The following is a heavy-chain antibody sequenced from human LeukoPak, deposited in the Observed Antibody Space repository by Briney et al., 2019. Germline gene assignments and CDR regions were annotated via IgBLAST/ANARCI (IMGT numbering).Heavy chain of an antibody. V-gene: IGHV1-18*01. CDR3: ARVRELLLQALLWFGEAEYFDY. CDR1: GYTFTSYG. D-gene: IGHD3-10*01. Sequence: ASVTVSCTASGYTFTSYGISWVRQAPGQGLEWMGWISAYNGNTNYAQKLQGRVTMTTDTSTSTAYMELRSLRSDDTAVYYCARVRELLLQALLWFGEAEYFDYWGQGTLVTVSS. CDR2: ISAYNGNT. J-gene: IGHJ4*02.